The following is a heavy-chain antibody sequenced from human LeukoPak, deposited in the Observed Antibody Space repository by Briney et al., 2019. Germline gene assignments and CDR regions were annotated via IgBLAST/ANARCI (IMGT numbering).Heavy chain of an antibody. CDR1: GFTFSSYW. Sequence: GGSLRLSCAASGFTFSSYWMNWVRQAPGKGLEWVANIKQDGSDKYYVDSVKGRFTISRDNAKNTLYLQMNSLRAEDTAVYYCARSMVTIPIPGGYWGQGTLVTVSS. D-gene: IGHD2-2*02. V-gene: IGHV3-7*01. J-gene: IGHJ4*02. CDR3: ARSMVTIPIPGGY. CDR2: IKQDGSDK.